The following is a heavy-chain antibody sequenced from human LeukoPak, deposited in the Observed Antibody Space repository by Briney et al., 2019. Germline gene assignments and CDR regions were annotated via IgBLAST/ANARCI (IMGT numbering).Heavy chain of an antibody. Sequence: PGRSLRLSCAASGFTFDDYAMHWVRQAPGKGLEWVSGISWNSGSIGYADSVKGRFTISRDNAKNSLYLQMNSLRAEDTALYYCANLWDYYDSSGYFSDNAFDIWGQGTMVTVSS. CDR1: GFTFDDYA. J-gene: IGHJ3*02. CDR2: ISWNSGSI. CDR3: ANLWDYYDSSGYFSDNAFDI. D-gene: IGHD3-22*01. V-gene: IGHV3-9*01.